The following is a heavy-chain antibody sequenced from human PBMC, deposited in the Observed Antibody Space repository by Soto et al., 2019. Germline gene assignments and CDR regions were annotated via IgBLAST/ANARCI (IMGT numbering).Heavy chain of an antibody. CDR3: ARASPTVHAFDI. V-gene: IGHV3-66*01. CDR1: GFTVSSNY. D-gene: IGHD4-17*01. J-gene: IGHJ3*02. Sequence: GGSLRLSCAASGFTVSSNYMNWVRQAPGKGLEWVSVIYSGGSTYYADSVKGRFTISRDNSKNTLYLQMNSLRAEDTAVYYCARASPTVHAFDIWGQGTMVTVSS. CDR2: IYSGGST.